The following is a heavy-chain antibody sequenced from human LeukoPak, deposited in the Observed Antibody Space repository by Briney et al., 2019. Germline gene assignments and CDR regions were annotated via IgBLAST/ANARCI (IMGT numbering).Heavy chain of an antibody. CDR3: ARVPPIFLAAFDI. D-gene: IGHD3-9*01. CDR2: IYYSGST. V-gene: IGHV4-38-2*02. CDR1: GYSISSGYY. J-gene: IGHJ3*02. Sequence: SETLSLTCTVSGYSISSGYYWGWIGQPPGKGLEWIGSIYYSGSTYYNPSLKSRVTISVDTSKNQFSLKLSSVTAADTAVYYCARVPPIFLAAFDIWGQGTMVTVSS.